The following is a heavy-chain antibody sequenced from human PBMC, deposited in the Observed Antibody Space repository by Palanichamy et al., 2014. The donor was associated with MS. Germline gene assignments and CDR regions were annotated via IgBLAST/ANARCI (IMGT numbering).Heavy chain of an antibody. D-gene: IGHD2-2*01. CDR3: ARQYQLLWNDFDY. V-gene: IGHV3-33*01. Sequence: VRQAPGKGLEWMAVILYDGSNKYYADSVKGRFTISRDNSKNTLYLQMNSLRAEDTAVYYCARQYQLLWNDFDYVGQGTLVTVSS. CDR2: ILYDGSNK. J-gene: IGHJ4*02.